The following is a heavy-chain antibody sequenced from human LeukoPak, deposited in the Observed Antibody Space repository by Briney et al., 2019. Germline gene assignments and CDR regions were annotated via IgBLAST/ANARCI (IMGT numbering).Heavy chain of an antibody. CDR1: GFTFDDYA. Sequence: GGSLRLSCAASGFTFDDYAMHWVRQAPGKGLEWVSGISWNSGSIGYADSVKGRFTISRDNAKNSLYLQMNSLRAEDTALYYCAKDMASSYYYGMDAWGQGTTVTVSS. V-gene: IGHV3-9*01. J-gene: IGHJ6*02. CDR3: AKDMASSYYYGMDA. D-gene: IGHD1-26*01. CDR2: ISWNSGSI.